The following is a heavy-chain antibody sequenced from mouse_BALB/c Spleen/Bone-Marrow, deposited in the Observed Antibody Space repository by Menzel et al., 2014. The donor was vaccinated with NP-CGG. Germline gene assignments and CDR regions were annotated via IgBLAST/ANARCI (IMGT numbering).Heavy chain of an antibody. Sequence: EVKVVESGGNLVKSGGSLKLSCAASGFTFSSYGMSWVRQTPEKRLEWVATISGGGSYTFYPDSVKGRFTISRDNAKSNLYLQLSSLRSEDTALYYCARHAYYDQTEVSFVYWGQGTLVTVSA. J-gene: IGHJ3*01. V-gene: IGHV5-9-2*01. D-gene: IGHD2-4*01. CDR1: GFTFSSYG. CDR3: ARHAYYDQTEVSFVY. CDR2: ISGGGSYT.